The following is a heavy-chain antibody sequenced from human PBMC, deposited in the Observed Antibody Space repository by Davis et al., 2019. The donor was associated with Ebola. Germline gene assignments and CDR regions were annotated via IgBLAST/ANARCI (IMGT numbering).Heavy chain of an antibody. CDR1: GFTFSSYA. Sequence: GESLKISCAASGFTFSSYAMSWVRQAPGKGLEWVSAISGSGGSTYYADSVKGRFTISRDNSKNTLYLQMNSLRAEDTAVYYCAKRRPSGYRYGWRGDYYYYGMDVWGQGTTVTVSS. J-gene: IGHJ6*02. V-gene: IGHV3-23*01. CDR2: ISGSGGST. D-gene: IGHD5-18*01. CDR3: AKRRPSGYRYGWRGDYYYYGMDV.